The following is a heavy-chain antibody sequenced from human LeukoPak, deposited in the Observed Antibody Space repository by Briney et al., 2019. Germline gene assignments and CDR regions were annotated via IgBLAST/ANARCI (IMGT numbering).Heavy chain of an antibody. V-gene: IGHV4-59*01. CDR1: GGSISSYY. CDR3: ARSSGGSPNWFDP. J-gene: IGHJ5*02. D-gene: IGHD2-15*01. Sequence: SETLSLTCTVSGGSISSYYWSWIRQPPGKGLEWIGYIYYSGSTNYNPSLKSRVTISVDTSKNQFSLKLSSVTAADTAVYYCARSSGGSPNWFDPWGQGTLVTVSS. CDR2: IYYSGST.